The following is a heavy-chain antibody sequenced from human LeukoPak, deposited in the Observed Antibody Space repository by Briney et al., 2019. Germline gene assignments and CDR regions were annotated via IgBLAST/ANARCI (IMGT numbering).Heavy chain of an antibody. CDR1: GFTFSSYG. J-gene: IGHJ4*02. Sequence: PGGSLRLSCAASGFTFSSYGMHWVRQAPGKGLEWVAVISYDGSNKYCADSVKGRFTISRDNSKNTLYLQMNSLRAEDTAVYYCASRWYGDYWGQGTLVTVSS. CDR2: ISYDGSNK. V-gene: IGHV3-30*03. CDR3: ASRWYGDY. D-gene: IGHD4-23*01.